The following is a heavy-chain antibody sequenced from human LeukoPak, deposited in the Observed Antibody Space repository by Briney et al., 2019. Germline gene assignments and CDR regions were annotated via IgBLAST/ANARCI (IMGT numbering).Heavy chain of an antibody. CDR3: VRSVVVTAKSGAYAFDI. J-gene: IGHJ3*02. CDR2: IYYSGST. CDR1: GVSISSGDYY. D-gene: IGHD2-21*02. Sequence: SETLSLTCTVSGVSISSGDYYWSWIRQPPGKGLEWIGYIYYSGSTYYNPSLKSRVTISVDTSKNQFSLKLSSVTAADTAVYYCVRSVVVTAKSGAYAFDIWGQGTMVTVSS. V-gene: IGHV4-30-4*01.